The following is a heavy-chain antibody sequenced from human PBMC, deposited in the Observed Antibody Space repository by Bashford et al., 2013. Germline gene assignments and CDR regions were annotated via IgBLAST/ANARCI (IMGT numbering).Heavy chain of an antibody. Sequence: VRQAPGKGLEWVAFMSSFGSSVGYAQSVKGRFIISRDNSKYTLYLQMNSLRAEDTAVYYCAKDRDDYGDPDAFNIWGQGTMVTVSS. V-gene: IGHV3-23*01. J-gene: IGHJ3*02. D-gene: IGHD4-17*01. CDR2: MSSFGSSV. CDR3: AKDRDDYGDPDAFNI.